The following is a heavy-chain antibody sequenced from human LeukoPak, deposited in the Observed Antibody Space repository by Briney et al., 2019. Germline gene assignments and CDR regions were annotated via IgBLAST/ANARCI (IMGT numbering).Heavy chain of an antibody. J-gene: IGHJ6*02. Sequence: GGSLRLSCAASGFTFSHYWMSWVRQAPGKGLEWVANIKQDGSEKYYVESVKGRFTISRDNANNSLYLQMKSLRAEDTAVYYCAKDDAPPPLMRHYDFWGGYLVPSYYYGMDVWGQGTTVTVSS. CDR3: AKDDAPPPLMRHYDFWGGYLVPSYYYGMDV. D-gene: IGHD3-3*01. V-gene: IGHV3-7*03. CDR2: IKQDGSEK. CDR1: GFTFSHYW.